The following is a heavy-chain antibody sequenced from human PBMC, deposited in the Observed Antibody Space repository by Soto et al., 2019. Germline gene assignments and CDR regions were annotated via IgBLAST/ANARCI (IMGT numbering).Heavy chain of an antibody. CDR2: IFYNGDA. J-gene: IGHJ4*02. V-gene: IGHV4-39*01. Sequence: SETLSLTCTVSGGSISSPNYFWAWIRQSPETGLEWIGSIFYNGDAYYKPSLESRLTISVDTSKNQFSLKLSSVTAADTAFYYCARLGKAAPRMRPHDYWGQGTLVTVSS. CDR3: ARLGKAAPRMRPHDY. D-gene: IGHD6-13*01. CDR1: GGSISSPNYF.